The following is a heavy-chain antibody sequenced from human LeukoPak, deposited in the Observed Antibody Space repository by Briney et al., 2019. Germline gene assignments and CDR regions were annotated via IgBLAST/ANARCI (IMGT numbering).Heavy chain of an antibody. V-gene: IGHV3-48*01. J-gene: IGHJ4*02. CDR2: ISSSSTI. CDR3: ARPTQYGYGISDY. D-gene: IGHD5-18*01. Sequence: GGSLRLSCAASGFTFSSYSMNWVRQAPGKGLEWVSYISSSSTIYYADSVKGRFTISRDNAKNSLYLQMNSLRAEDTAVYYCARPTQYGYGISDYWGQGTLVTVSS. CDR1: GFTFSSYS.